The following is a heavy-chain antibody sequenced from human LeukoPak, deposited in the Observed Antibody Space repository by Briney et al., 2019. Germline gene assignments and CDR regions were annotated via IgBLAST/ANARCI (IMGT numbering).Heavy chain of an antibody. D-gene: IGHD3-22*01. CDR1: GFTFTTYW. J-gene: IGHJ4*02. V-gene: IGHV3-7*05. CDR3: ASLDYFDSSDYGDY. Sequence: GGSLRLSCAASGFTFTTYWLNWVRQAPGKGLEWVANIKQDGSEKYYVDSVKGRFTISRDNSKNTLYLQMNSLRAEVTALYYCASLDYFDSSDYGDYWGQGTLVTVSS. CDR2: IKQDGSEK.